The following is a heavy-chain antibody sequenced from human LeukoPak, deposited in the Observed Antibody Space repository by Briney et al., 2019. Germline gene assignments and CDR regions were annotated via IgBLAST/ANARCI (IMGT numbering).Heavy chain of an antibody. CDR3: VKAGAAVAKGKYYFDD. J-gene: IGHJ4*02. V-gene: IGHV3-23*01. D-gene: IGHD6-13*01. CDR2: ISGSGGST. Sequence: GGSLRLSCAASGFTFSSYAMSWVRQAPGKGLEWVSAISGSGGSTYYADSVKGRFTISRDSSKNTLYLQMSSLRAEDGALYYCVKAGAAVAKGKYYFDDWGQGTLVSVSS. CDR1: GFTFSSYA.